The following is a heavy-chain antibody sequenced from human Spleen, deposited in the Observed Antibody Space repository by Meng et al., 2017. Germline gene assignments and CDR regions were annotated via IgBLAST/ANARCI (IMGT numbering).Heavy chain of an antibody. CDR2: TYVGGST. CDR3: ARGSAGDYYFDS. Sequence: LEGWGPGLGNPSAPPSLTWSVLGDSISNYDWNWLRQPAGKRLEWIGRTYVGGSTDYNPSLKSRVTVSVDTSKNQISLRLASVTAADTAVYFCARGSAGDYYFDSWGQGTLVTVSS. J-gene: IGHJ4*02. D-gene: IGHD4-17*01. CDR1: GDSISNYD. V-gene: IGHV4-4*07.